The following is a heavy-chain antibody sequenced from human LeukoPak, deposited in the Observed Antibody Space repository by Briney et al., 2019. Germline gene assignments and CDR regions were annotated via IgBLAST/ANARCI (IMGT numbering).Heavy chain of an antibody. CDR1: GGSISSGGYS. J-gene: IGHJ4*02. Sequence: SETLSLTCAVSGGSISSGGYSWSWIRQPPGKGLEWIGYIYHSGSTYYNPSLKSRVTISVDRSKNQFSLKLSSVTAADTAVYYCARVVGTATVTRGFDYWGQGTLVTVSS. V-gene: IGHV4-30-2*01. D-gene: IGHD4-17*01. CDR2: IYHSGST. CDR3: ARVVGTATVTRGFDY.